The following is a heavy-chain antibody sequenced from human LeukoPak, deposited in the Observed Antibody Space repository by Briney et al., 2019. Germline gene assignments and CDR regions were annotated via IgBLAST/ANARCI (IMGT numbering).Heavy chain of an antibody. Sequence: GASVKVSCKASGGTFSSYAISWVRQAPGQGLEWMGGIIPIFGTANYAQKFQGRVTITADKSTSTAYMELSSLRSEDTAVYYCARDKGWSVTTTRYTRRGAFDIWGQGTMATVSS. CDR1: GGTFSSYA. D-gene: IGHD4-17*01. CDR2: IIPIFGTA. J-gene: IGHJ3*02. V-gene: IGHV1-69*06. CDR3: ARDKGWSVTTTRYTRRGAFDI.